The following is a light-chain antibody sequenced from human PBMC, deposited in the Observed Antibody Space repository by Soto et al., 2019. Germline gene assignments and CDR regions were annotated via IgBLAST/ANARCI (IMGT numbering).Light chain of an antibody. CDR1: QSISRN. CDR2: GAS. V-gene: IGKV3-15*01. J-gene: IGKJ3*01. CDR3: QQYDNWPFT. Sequence: EIVMTQSPATLSVSPGERATLSCRASQSISRNLAWYQQKPGQSPRLLIYGASARATGIPARFSGSGSGTEFTLTVSSLQSEDFALYSCQQYDNWPFTFGPGTKLEIK.